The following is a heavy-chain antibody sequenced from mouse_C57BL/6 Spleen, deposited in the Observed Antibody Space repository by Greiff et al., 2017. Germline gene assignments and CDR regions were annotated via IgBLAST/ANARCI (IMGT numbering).Heavy chain of an antibody. D-gene: IGHD1-1*01. J-gene: IGHJ1*03. CDR3: ARGLLRRYFDV. V-gene: IGHV14-2*01. CDR2: IDPEDGET. CDR1: GFNIKDYY. Sequence: EVKLMESGAELVKPGASVKLSCTASGFNIKDYYMHWVKQRTEQGLEWIGRIDPEDGETKYAPKFQGKATITADTSSNTASLQLSSLTSEDTAVYYCARGLLRRYFDVWGTGTTVTVSS.